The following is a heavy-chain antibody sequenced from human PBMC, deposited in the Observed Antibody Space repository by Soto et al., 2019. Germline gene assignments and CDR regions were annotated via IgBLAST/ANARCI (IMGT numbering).Heavy chain of an antibody. J-gene: IGHJ5*02. D-gene: IGHD4-4*01. Sequence: EVQLVESGGGLVQPGGSLRLSCAASGFTFSSYSMNWVRQAPGKGLEWVSYISSSSSTIYYADSVKGRFTISKDNAKNSVYLQMTSLRDEDTAVYVCAREGSKLNWFDPWGQGTLVTVSS. CDR1: GFTFSSYS. V-gene: IGHV3-48*02. CDR3: AREGSKLNWFDP. CDR2: ISSSSSTI.